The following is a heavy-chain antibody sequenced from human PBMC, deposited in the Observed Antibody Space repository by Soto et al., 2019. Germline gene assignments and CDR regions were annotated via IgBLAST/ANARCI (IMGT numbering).Heavy chain of an antibody. D-gene: IGHD3-3*01. V-gene: IGHV3-74*01. CDR3: ARDALTYYDFWSGYYPKYYYYGMDV. Sequence: GGSLRLSCAASGFTFSSYWMHWVHQAPGKGLVWVSRINSDGSSTSYADSVKGRFTISRDNAKNTLYLQMNSLRAEDTAVYYCARDALTYYDFWSGYYPKYYYYGMDVWGQGTTVTVSS. J-gene: IGHJ6*02. CDR2: INSDGSST. CDR1: GFTFSSYW.